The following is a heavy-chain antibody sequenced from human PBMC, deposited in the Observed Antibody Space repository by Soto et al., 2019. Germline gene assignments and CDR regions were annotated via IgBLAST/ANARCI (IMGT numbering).Heavy chain of an antibody. J-gene: IGHJ6*02. CDR2: ISGYNGQT. D-gene: IGHD5-18*01. CDR1: AYTFTSYG. V-gene: IGHV1-18*01. CDR3: ARDGRKQLWVEGLNAMDV. Sequence: GPGVKKPGASVKVSCKASAYTFTSYGISWVRQDPGQGLEWMGWISGYNGQTNYAQKFRGRVTITTDASTSTAYMELRSLRSDDTATYYCARDGRKQLWVEGLNAMDVWGQGTTVTVSS.